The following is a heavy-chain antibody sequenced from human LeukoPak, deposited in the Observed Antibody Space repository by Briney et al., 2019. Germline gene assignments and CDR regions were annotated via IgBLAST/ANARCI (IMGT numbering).Heavy chain of an antibody. J-gene: IGHJ4*02. CDR2: ISFDGSQK. Sequence: GGSLRLSCAASRFTFSSYAMHWVRQAPGKGLEWVAVISFDGSQKYYADSVKGRFTISRDNSKNTLYLQMNSLRAEDTAVYYCAKVGCSSTSCYTDEHFDYWGQGTLVTVSS. CDR1: RFTFSSYA. V-gene: IGHV3-30-3*01. CDR3: AKVGCSSTSCYTDEHFDY. D-gene: IGHD2-2*02.